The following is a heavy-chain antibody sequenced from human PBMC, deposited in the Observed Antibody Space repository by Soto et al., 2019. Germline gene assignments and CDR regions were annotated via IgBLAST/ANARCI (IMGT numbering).Heavy chain of an antibody. D-gene: IGHD5-18*01. CDR1: GGTFSKDA. J-gene: IGHJ6*02. V-gene: IGHV1-69*01. CDR3: TRVLGYTFEPGKARYYAMDV. Sequence: QVQLVQSGAEVKKPGSSVTVSCKTSGGTFSKDAINWVRRAPGQGLEWMGLRIPVFGSPIYAQKFQGRIRITADESTSTGFMDLSSLRSEDTAVYYCTRVLGYTFEPGKARYYAMDVWGQGTTVSVSS. CDR2: RIPVFGSP.